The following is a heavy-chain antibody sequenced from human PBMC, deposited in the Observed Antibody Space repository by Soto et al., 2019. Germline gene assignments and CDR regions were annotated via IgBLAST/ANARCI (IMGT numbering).Heavy chain of an antibody. V-gene: IGHV1-46*01. CDR2: INPSGGST. CDR1: GYTFTSYY. D-gene: IGHD2-21*01. J-gene: IGHJ6*02. CDR3: ARIPGGGDSYYYYYGMDV. Sequence: ASVKVSCKASGYTFTSYYMHWVRQAPGQGLEWMGIINPSGGSTSYAQKFQGRVTMTRDTSTSTVYMELSSLRSEDTAVYYCARIPGGGDSYYYYYGMDVWGQGTTLTVSS.